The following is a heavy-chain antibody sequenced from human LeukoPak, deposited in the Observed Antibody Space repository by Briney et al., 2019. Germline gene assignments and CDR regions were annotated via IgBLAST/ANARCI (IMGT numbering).Heavy chain of an antibody. CDR1: GFTFSSYA. Sequence: PGGSLRLSCAASGFTFSSYAMSWVRQAPGKGLEWVSAISGSGGSTYYADSVKGRFTISRDNSKNTLYLQMNSLRAEDTAVYYCAKVGDYDILTGYSYYFDYWGQGTPVTVSS. J-gene: IGHJ4*02. CDR3: AKVGDYDILTGYSYYFDY. D-gene: IGHD3-9*01. V-gene: IGHV3-23*01. CDR2: ISGSGGST.